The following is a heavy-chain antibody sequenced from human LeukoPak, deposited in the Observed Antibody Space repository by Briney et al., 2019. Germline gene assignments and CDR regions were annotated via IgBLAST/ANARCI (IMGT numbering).Heavy chain of an antibody. J-gene: IGHJ4*02. CDR1: GYTFTGYY. CDR2: INPNSGGT. CDR3: ARNPFDYGGSPLDY. D-gene: IGHD4-23*01. Sequence: ASVKVSCKASGYTFTGYYMHWVRQAPGQGLEWMGWINPNSGGTNYAQKFQGRVTMTRDTSISTAYMELSSLRSEDTAVYYCARNPFDYGGSPLDYWGQGTLVTVSS. V-gene: IGHV1-2*02.